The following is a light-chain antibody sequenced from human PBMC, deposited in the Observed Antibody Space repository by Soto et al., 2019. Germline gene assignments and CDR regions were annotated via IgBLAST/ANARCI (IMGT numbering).Light chain of an antibody. V-gene: IGLV1-40*01. CDR3: QSYDSSLSGVV. CDR1: SSNIGAGYD. J-gene: IGLJ2*01. CDR2: GNS. Sequence: QPVLTQPPSVSGAPGQRVTISCTGSSSNIGAGYDVHWYQQLPGTAPKLLIYGNSNRPSGVPDRFSGSKSGTSACLAITGLQDEDEADYYCQSYDSSLSGVVFGGGTQLTVL.